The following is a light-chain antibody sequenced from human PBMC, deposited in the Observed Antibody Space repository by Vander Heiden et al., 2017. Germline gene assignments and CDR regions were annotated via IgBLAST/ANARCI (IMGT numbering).Light chain of an antibody. CDR2: GAS. Sequence: EIVMTQSPATLSVSPGERATLSCRASQSVSSNLAWYQQKPGQAPRSLIYGASTRATGIPARVRGRGSGTEFTLTISSLQSEDCAVYYCQQYNNWHWTFGQGTKVEIK. CDR1: QSVSSN. J-gene: IGKJ1*01. CDR3: QQYNNWHWT. V-gene: IGKV3-15*01.